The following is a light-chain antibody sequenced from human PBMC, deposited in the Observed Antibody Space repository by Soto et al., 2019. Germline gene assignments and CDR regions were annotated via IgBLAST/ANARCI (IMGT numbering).Light chain of an antibody. V-gene: IGLV3-21*04. CDR1: NIGSKS. Sequence: SYELTQPPSVSVAPGKTARITCGGNNIGSKSVHWYQQKPGQAPVLVIYYDSDRPSGTPERFSGSNSGNTATLTISRVEAGDEADYYCQVWDSSSDHVVFGGGTNSPS. CDR3: QVWDSSSDHVV. CDR2: YDS. J-gene: IGLJ2*01.